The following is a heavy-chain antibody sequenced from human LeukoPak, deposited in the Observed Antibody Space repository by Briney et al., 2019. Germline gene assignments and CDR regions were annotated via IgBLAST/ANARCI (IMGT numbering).Heavy chain of an antibody. CDR1: GGSIRSYY. D-gene: IGHD3-3*01. Sequence: PSETLSLTCTVSGGSIRSYYWGWIRQPPGKGLEWIGSIYYSGSTYYNPSLKSRVTISVDTSKNQFSLKLSSVTAADTAVYYCARRITIFGVVTTAFDYWGQGTLVTVSS. CDR3: ARRITIFGVVTTAFDY. CDR2: IYYSGST. J-gene: IGHJ4*02. V-gene: IGHV4-39*07.